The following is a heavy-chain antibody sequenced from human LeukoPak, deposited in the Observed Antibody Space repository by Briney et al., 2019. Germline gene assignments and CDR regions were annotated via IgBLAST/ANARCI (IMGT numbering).Heavy chain of an antibody. V-gene: IGHV1-2*02. D-gene: IGHD2-15*01. CDR3: ARGDIYWDY. J-gene: IGHJ4*02. CDR1: GYTFTDYY. Sequence: ASVKVSCKAPGYTFTDYYMHWVRQAPGQGLEWMGWINPDSGGTNYAQNFQGRVTMTRDTSITTAYMELSSLRSDDTAVYYCARGDIYWDYWGQGTQVTVSS. CDR2: INPDSGGT.